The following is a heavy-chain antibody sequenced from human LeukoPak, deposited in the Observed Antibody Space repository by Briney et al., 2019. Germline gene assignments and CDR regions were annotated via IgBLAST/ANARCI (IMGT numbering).Heavy chain of an antibody. D-gene: IGHD1-26*01. Sequence: SXXXSCAXXXXXXXSXAMSXVXQXPGXGXXWXSRISASGGSTSYADSVRGRFTISRDNSKNTLYVQMNSLRDEDTAVYYCAKDQRWESPHYLDSWGQGTLVTVSS. J-gene: IGHJ4*02. CDR1: XXXXXSXA. CDR3: AKDQRWESPHYLDS. V-gene: IGHV3-23*01. CDR2: ISASGGST.